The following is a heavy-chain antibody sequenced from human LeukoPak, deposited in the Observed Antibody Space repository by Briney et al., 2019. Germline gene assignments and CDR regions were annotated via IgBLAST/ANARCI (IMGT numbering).Heavy chain of an antibody. CDR2: ISGSGGST. J-gene: IGHJ4*02. D-gene: IGHD6-19*01. V-gene: IGHV3-23*01. Sequence: GGPLRLSCAASGFTFSSYAMSWVRQAPGKGLEWVSAISGSGGSTYYADSVKGRFTISRDKSKNMLFLQMNRLTAGDTAVYYCATEAVPGHFDYWGQGTLVTVSS. CDR3: ATEAVPGHFDY. CDR1: GFTFSSYA.